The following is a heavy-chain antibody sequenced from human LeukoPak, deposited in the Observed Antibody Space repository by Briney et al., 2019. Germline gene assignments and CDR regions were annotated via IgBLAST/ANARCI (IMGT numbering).Heavy chain of an antibody. CDR2: ISGSGGST. J-gene: IGHJ3*02. CDR1: GFTFSSYA. Sequence: GGSLRLSCAASGFTFSSYAMSWVRQAPGKGLEWVSAISGSGGSTYYADSVKGRFTISRDNSKNTLYLQMNSLGAEDTAIYYCAKEVTGYSYGYDAFDIWGQGTMVTVSS. D-gene: IGHD5-18*01. V-gene: IGHV3-23*01. CDR3: AKEVTGYSYGYDAFDI.